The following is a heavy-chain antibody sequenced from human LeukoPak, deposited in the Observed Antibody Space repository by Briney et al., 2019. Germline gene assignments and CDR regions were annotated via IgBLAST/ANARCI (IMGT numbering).Heavy chain of an antibody. V-gene: IGHV1-69*06. CDR2: IIPIFSTT. CDR3: AREPGGFRKYLAY. Sequence: SVKVSCKASGDTLGNYAITWVRQAPGQGLEWMGRIIPIFSTTYYAQKFQGRVTITADKSTNTAYMEMSSLKSEDTAVYYCAREPGGFRKYLAYWGKGALVTVSS. J-gene: IGHJ4*02. CDR1: GDTLGNYA. D-gene: IGHD2-15*01.